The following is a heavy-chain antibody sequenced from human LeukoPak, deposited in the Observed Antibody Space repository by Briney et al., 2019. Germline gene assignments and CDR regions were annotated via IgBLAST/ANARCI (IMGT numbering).Heavy chain of an antibody. V-gene: IGHV3-33*08. CDR2: IWYDGSNK. J-gene: IGHJ4*02. Sequence: GGSLRLSCAASGFTFSSYAMSWVRQAPGKGLEWVAVIWYDGSNKYYADSVKGRFTISRDNSKNTLYLQMNSLRAEDTAVYYCARSIAVAGREDYFDYWGQGTLVTVSS. CDR1: GFTFSSYA. CDR3: ARSIAVAGREDYFDY. D-gene: IGHD6-19*01.